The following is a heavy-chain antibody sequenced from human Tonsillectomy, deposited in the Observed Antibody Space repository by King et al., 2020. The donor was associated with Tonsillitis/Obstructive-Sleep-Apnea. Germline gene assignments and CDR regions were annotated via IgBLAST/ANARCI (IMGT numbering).Heavy chain of an antibody. CDR1: GYTFTGYY. V-gene: IGHV1-2*06. CDR2: INPNNGDT. D-gene: IGHD2-2*01. CDR3: ARAFRRSDSAAYDS. J-gene: IGHJ5*01. Sequence: QLVQSGAELKKPGASMKVSCKASGYTFTGYYMHWVRQAPGQGLEWMGRINPNNGDTNHAQKFQGRVTMTRDTSISTAYMELSRLRSGDTAIYYCARAFRRSDSAAYDSWGQGTLVTVSS.